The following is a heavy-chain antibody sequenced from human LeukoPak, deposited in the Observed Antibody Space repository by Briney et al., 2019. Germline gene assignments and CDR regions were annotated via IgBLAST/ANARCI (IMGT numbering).Heavy chain of an antibody. V-gene: IGHV3-66*04. J-gene: IGHJ5*02. CDR3: ARHQLATGRRSFDP. CDR1: GFTVSSNY. CDR2: IYSGGST. D-gene: IGHD3-3*02. Sequence: GGSLRLSCAASGFTVSSNYMSWVRQAPGKGLEWVSVIYSGGSTYYADSVKGRFTISRDNSKNTLYLQMNSLRAEDTAVYYCARHQLATGRRSFDPWGQGTLVTVSS.